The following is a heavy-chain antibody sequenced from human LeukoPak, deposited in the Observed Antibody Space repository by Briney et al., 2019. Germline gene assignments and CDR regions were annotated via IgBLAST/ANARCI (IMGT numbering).Heavy chain of an antibody. J-gene: IGHJ3*02. V-gene: IGHV1-46*01. Sequence: PSVKVSCKASGYTFTSYYMHWVRQAPGQGLEWMGIINPSGGSTSYAQKFQGRVTMTRDMSTSTVYMELSSLRSEDTAVYYCARVRPTTLYSGSYYFAFDIWGQGTMVTVSS. D-gene: IGHD1-26*01. CDR3: ARVRPTTLYSGSYYFAFDI. CDR2: INPSGGST. CDR1: GYTFTSYY.